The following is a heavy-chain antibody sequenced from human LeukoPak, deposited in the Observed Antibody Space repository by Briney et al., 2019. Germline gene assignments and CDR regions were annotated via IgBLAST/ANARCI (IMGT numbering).Heavy chain of an antibody. Sequence: GGSLRLSCAASGFTFSIYAMSWVGQAPGKWLQWVSSITSRGESTWYVDSVKGRFTITRDNSENTLYLQMHSLRAEDTAVYYCARDRPNYYGSDGHYYRRDGDYWGRGTLVSVSS. CDR2: ITSRGEST. D-gene: IGHD3-22*01. J-gene: IGHJ4*02. V-gene: IGHV3-23*01. CDR1: GFTFSIYA. CDR3: ARDRPNYYGSDGHYYRRDGDY.